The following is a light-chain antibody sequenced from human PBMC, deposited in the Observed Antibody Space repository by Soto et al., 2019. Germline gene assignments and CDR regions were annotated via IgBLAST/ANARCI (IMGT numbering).Light chain of an antibody. CDR2: GSS. Sequence: EIVLTQSPGTLSLSPGERATLSCRASQSVSNNYLAWYQQKPGQAPRLLIYGSSVRATGVPDRFSGSGSGTDFTLTIGGLEPEDFAVYYCQQYALSPWTFGQGTKVDIK. CDR3: QQYALSPWT. CDR1: QSVSNNY. V-gene: IGKV3-20*01. J-gene: IGKJ1*01.